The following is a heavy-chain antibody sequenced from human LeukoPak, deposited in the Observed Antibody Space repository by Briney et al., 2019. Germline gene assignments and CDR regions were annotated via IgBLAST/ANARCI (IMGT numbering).Heavy chain of an antibody. J-gene: IGHJ4*02. CDR3: ARGPPRNPFDY. CDR1: GITFSSYS. V-gene: IGHV3-21*01. CDR2: ISSSSSYI. Sequence: GGSLRLSCAASGITFSSYSMNWVRQAPGKGLEWVSSISSSSSYIYYADSVKGRFTISRDNAKNSLYLQMNSLRAEDTAVYYCARGPPRNPFDYWGQGTLVTVSS.